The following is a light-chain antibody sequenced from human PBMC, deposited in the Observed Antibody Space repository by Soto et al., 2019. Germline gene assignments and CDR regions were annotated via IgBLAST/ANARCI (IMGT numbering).Light chain of an antibody. CDR3: QHYNSYSEA. CDR1: QTISSW. V-gene: IGKV1-5*03. J-gene: IGKJ1*01. CDR2: KAS. Sequence: DIQMTQSPSPLSASVGDSGTITCRASQTISSWLAWYQQKPGKAPKLLIYKASTLKSGVPSRFSGSGSGTEFTLTISSLQPDDFATYYCQHYNSYSEAFGQGTKVDIK.